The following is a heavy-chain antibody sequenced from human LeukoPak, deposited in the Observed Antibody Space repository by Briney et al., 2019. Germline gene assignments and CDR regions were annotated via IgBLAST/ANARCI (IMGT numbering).Heavy chain of an antibody. CDR2: ISGSGGST. CDR1: GFTFGSYG. V-gene: IGHV3-23*01. D-gene: IGHD6-19*01. J-gene: IGHJ4*02. Sequence: GGSLRLSCAASGFTFGSYGMNWVRQAPGKGLEWVSAISGSGGSTYYADSVKGRFTISRDNSKNTLYLQMNSLRAEDTAVYYCAKGKDDSSGWYFFYWGQGTLVTVSS. CDR3: AKGKDDSSGWYFFY.